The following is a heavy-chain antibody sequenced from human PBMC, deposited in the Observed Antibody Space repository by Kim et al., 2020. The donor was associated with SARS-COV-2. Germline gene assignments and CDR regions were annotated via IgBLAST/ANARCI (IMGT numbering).Heavy chain of an antibody. V-gene: IGHV3-23*01. D-gene: IGHD6-19*01. CDR3: AKAAPYRSGWVFDY. J-gene: IGHJ4*02. Sequence: ADTVKGRFTISRDNSKNTLYLQMNSLRAEDTAVYYCAKAAPYRSGWVFDYWGQGTLVTVSS.